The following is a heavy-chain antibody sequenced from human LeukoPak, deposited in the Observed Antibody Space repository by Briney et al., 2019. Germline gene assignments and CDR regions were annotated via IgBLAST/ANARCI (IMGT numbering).Heavy chain of an antibody. J-gene: IGHJ6*04. Sequence: ASVKVSCKASGYTFTSYDINWVRQATGQGLEWMGWMNPNSGNTGCAQKFQGRVTMTRNTSIRTAYMELSSLRSEDTAVYYCARTHYDFWSGPTPRMDVWGKGTTVTVSS. CDR3: ARTHYDFWSGPTPRMDV. CDR2: MNPNSGNT. D-gene: IGHD3-3*01. CDR1: GYTFTSYD. V-gene: IGHV1-8*01.